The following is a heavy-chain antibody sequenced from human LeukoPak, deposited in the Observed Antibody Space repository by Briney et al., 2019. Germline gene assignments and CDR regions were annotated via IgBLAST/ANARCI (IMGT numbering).Heavy chain of an antibody. CDR3: ARDPGSSDFDY. D-gene: IGHD5/OR15-5a*01. CDR1: GFTFSNYW. CDR2: INQDESVK. Sequence: GGSLRLSCTASGFTFSNYWMTWVRPAPGKGLEFVANINQDESVKNYVESVKGRFTISRHNAENSLHLQMNSLRGEDTAVYYCARDPGSSDFDYWGQGTLVTVSS. V-gene: IGHV3-7*01. J-gene: IGHJ4*02.